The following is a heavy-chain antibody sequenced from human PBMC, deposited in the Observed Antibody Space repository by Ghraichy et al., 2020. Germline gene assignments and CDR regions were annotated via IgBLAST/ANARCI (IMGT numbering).Heavy chain of an antibody. V-gene: IGHV4-59*01. CDR1: GGSIGSYY. CDR3: ARSHLGPNNLEF. CDR2: VYYTGDT. D-gene: IGHD1-26*01. Sequence: SETLSLTFTVSGGSIGSYYWSWIRQPPGKGLEYIGNVYYTGDTIYSPSLSSRVTISIDTPKNQFSLRLMSVTAADTAVYYCARSHLGPNNLEFWGQGTLVTVSS. J-gene: IGHJ4*02.